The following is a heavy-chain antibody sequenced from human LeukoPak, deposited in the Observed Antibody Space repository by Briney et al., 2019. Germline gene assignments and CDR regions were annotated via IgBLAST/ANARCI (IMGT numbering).Heavy chain of an antibody. V-gene: IGHV4-30-4*08. CDR3: ARADSSSFSYWFDP. D-gene: IGHD6-13*01. CDR1: GGSISSGDYY. Sequence: PSETLSLTCTVSGGSISSGDYYWSWIRQPPGKGLEWIGYIYYSGSTYYNPSLKSRVTISVDTSKNQFSLELSSVTAADTAVYYCARADSSSFSYWFDPWGQGTLVTVSS. J-gene: IGHJ5*02. CDR2: IYYSGST.